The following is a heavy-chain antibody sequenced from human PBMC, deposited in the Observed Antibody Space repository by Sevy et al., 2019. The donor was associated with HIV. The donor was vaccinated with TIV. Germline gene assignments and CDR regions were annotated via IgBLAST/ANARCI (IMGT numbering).Heavy chain of an antibody. CDR3: AGPADSSALRGGYQYSVAI. CDR2: IYYSGRT. J-gene: IGHJ6*02. D-gene: IGHD6-19*01. CDR1: GGSIRSSGDY. V-gene: IGHV4-39*01. Sequence: SETLSLTCTVSGGSIRSSGDYWAWIRQPPGKGLEWIGSIYYSGRTYYNRSLRGRVTISVDTSNNQFSLKLNSVTAADTAVYYCAGPADSSALRGGYQYSVAIWGQGTTVTVSS.